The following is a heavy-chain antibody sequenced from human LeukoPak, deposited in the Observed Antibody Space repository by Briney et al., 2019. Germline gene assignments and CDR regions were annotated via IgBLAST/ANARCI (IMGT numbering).Heavy chain of an antibody. V-gene: IGHV4-39*01. D-gene: IGHD3-22*01. CDR2: IYYSGRT. J-gene: IGHJ1*01. CDR1: GDSVSRSDSY. Sequence: PSETLSLTCSVSGDSVSRSDSYWDWIRQPPGKGREWIGTIYYSGRTYYSPSLKSRVTMSVDPSNNQFSLNLRSVTAADTAVYYCARRRYYDGSRYLEWGQGTLLSVSS. CDR3: ARRRYYDGSRYLE.